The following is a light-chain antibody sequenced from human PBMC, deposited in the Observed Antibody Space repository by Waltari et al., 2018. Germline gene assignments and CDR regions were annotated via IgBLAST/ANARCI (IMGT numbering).Light chain of an antibody. J-gene: IGLJ1*01. CDR1: SSDVGGYND. V-gene: IGLV2-14*01. Sequence: QSALTQPASVSGSPGQSITISCTGTSSDVGGYNDVSWYQQHPGKAPKLMIYDVSHRPSGVSNRFSGSKSGNTASLTISGLQAEDEADYYCSSYASSSTLYVFGTGTKVTVL. CDR3: SSYASSSTLYV. CDR2: DVS.